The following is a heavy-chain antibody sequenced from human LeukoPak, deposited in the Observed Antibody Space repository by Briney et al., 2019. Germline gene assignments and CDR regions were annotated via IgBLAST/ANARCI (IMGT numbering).Heavy chain of an antibody. Sequence: GSPRLSCAASGFTFSSYDMTWVRQTPGKGLEWVALISRSGGTTYYADSVKGRFTISRDNSKNTLYLQMNGLRAEDTAEYYCAKRGGTESFYYYYYMDVWGKGTTVTVSS. V-gene: IGHV3-23*01. CDR1: GFTFSSYD. CDR2: ISRSGGTT. D-gene: IGHD2-15*01. CDR3: AKRGGTESFYYYYYMDV. J-gene: IGHJ6*03.